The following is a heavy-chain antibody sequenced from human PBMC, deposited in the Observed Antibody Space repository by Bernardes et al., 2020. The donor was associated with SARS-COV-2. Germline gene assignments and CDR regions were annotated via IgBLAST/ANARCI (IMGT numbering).Heavy chain of an antibody. CDR2: SYYNGNT. V-gene: IGHV4-39*01. J-gene: IGHJ5*02. Sequence: SETLSLTCTVSGASLGTSSYYWGWIRQPPGKGLEWIASSYYNGNTYYNPSLKSRATISRGPSANQFSLRMTSVTAADTGVYFCASGTDTGAAGPEGWFDPWGQGTLVTVSS. CDR1: GASLGTSSYY. CDR3: ASGTDTGAAGPEGWFDP. D-gene: IGHD6-13*01.